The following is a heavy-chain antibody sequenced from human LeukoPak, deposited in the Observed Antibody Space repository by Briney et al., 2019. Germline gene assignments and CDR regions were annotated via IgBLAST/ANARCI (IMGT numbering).Heavy chain of an antibody. V-gene: IGHV4-59*01. Sequence: SETLSLTCTVSGGSISNYVWSWIRQPPGKGLEWIGYINDSGNTKYNPSLESRVTISVDTSKNQFSLKLSSVTAADTAVYYCARAYSSSWYFNWFDPWGQGTLVTVSS. D-gene: IGHD6-13*01. CDR2: INDSGNT. CDR1: GGSISNYV. J-gene: IGHJ5*02. CDR3: ARAYSSSWYFNWFDP.